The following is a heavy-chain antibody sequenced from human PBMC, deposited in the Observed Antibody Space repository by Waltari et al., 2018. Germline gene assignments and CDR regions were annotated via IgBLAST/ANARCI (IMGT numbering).Heavy chain of an antibody. CDR3: ATGVTIFGVVRYYFDY. D-gene: IGHD3-3*01. CDR1: GYTLTELS. J-gene: IGHJ4*02. CDR2: VDPEDGET. V-gene: IGHV1-24*01. Sequence: QVQLVQSGAEVKKPGASVKVSCKVSGYTLTELSMHWVRQAPGKGLAWMGGVDPEDGETIYAQKFQGRATMTEDTSTDTAYMELSSLRSEDTAVYYCATGVTIFGVVRYYFDYWGQGTLVTVSS.